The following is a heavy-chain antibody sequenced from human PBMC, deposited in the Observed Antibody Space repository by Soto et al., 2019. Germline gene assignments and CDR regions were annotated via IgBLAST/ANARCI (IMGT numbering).Heavy chain of an antibody. Sequence: PGESLKISCKGSGYSFTSYWIGWVRQMPGKGLEWMGIIYPGDSDTRYSPSFQGQVTISADKSISTAYLQWSSLKASDTAMYYCARKYYDFWSGYYEERRHFDYWGQGTLVTVSS. CDR2: IYPGDSDT. CDR1: GYSFTSYW. CDR3: ARKYYDFWSGYYEERRHFDY. D-gene: IGHD3-3*01. V-gene: IGHV5-51*01. J-gene: IGHJ4*02.